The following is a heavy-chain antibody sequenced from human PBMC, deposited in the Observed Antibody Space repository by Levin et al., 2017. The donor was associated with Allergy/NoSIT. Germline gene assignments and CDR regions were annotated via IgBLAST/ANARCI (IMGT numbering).Heavy chain of an antibody. D-gene: IGHD2-21*02. CDR3: AREVYCGGDCYRKTDDAFDI. CDR1: GGSVSSGSYY. Sequence: PSETLSLTCTVSGGSVSSGSYYWSWIRQPPGKGLEWIGYLYYSGSTNYNPSLKSRVTISVDTSKNQFSLKLSSVTAADTALYYCAREVYCGGDCYRKTDDAFDIWGQGTMVTVSS. CDR2: LYYSGST. J-gene: IGHJ3*02. V-gene: IGHV4-61*01.